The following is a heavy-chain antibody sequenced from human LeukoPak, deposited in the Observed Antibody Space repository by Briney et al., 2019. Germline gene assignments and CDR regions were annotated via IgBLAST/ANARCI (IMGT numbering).Heavy chain of an antibody. Sequence: ASVKVSCKASGYTLTGHYMHWARQAPGQGLEWMGWINPNSGDRNSAQKFQGRVTMTRDTSISTVYMELSRLGPDDTAVYYCAREGWDQRDTAAFDYWGQGTLVTVSS. D-gene: IGHD6-19*01. V-gene: IGHV1-2*02. CDR2: INPNSGDR. CDR3: AREGWDQRDTAAFDY. J-gene: IGHJ4*02. CDR1: GYTLTGHY.